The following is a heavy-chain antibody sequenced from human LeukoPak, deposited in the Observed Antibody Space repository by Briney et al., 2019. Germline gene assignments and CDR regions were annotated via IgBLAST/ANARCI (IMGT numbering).Heavy chain of an antibody. CDR1: GVSISSSSYY. Sequence: SETLSLTCTVSGVSISSSSYYWGWIRQPPGKGLEWIGSIYYSGTTYYNPSLKSRVTIFVDTSKDQFSLKLSSVTAADTAVYFCARHDYSKDNRFDPWGQGTLVTVSS. CDR3: ARHDYSKDNRFDP. V-gene: IGHV4-39*01. CDR2: IYYSGTT. D-gene: IGHD4-11*01. J-gene: IGHJ5*02.